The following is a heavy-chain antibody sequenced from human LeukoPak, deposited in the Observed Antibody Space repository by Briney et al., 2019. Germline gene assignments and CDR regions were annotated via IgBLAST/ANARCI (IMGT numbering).Heavy chain of an antibody. CDR3: ARVALIAVAGTSGVFDV. Sequence: ASVKVSCTASGYTFTDYYIHWMRQAHGQGNEWMGWINLNSSGTNYAQKFQGRVTMTRDTSISPAYLELSRLRSDDTALFYCARVALIAVAGTSGVFDVWGLGTMVTVSS. CDR2: INLNSSGT. V-gene: IGHV1-2*02. D-gene: IGHD6-19*01. CDR1: GYTFTDYY. J-gene: IGHJ3*01.